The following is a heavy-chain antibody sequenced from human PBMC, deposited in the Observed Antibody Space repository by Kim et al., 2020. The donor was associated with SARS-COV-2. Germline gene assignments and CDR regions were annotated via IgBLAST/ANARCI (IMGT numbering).Heavy chain of an antibody. J-gene: IGHJ3*02. D-gene: IGHD3-22*01. Sequence: AQKFQGRVTITADESTSTAYMELSSLRSEDTAVYYCARWYYYDTRGAFDIWGQGTMVTVSS. CDR3: ARWYYYDTRGAFDI. V-gene: IGHV1-69*01.